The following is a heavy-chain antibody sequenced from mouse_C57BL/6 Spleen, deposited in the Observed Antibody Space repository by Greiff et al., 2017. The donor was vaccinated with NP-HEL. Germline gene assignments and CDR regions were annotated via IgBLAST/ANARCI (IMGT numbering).Heavy chain of an antibody. CDR1: GYTFTSYW. J-gene: IGHJ3*01. V-gene: IGHV1-69*01. Sequence: QVQLKQPGAELVMPGASVKLSCKASGYTFTSYWMHWVKQRPGQGLEWIGEIDPSDSYTNYNQKFKGKSTLTVDHSSSTAYMQLSSLTSEDSAVYYCARGYYGSTWFAYWGQGTLVTVSA. CDR2: IDPSDSYT. CDR3: ARGYYGSTWFAY. D-gene: IGHD1-1*01.